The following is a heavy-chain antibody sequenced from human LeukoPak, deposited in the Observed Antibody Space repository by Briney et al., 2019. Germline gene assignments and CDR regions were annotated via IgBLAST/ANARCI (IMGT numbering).Heavy chain of an antibody. V-gene: IGHV3-21*01. D-gene: IGHD3-9*01. CDR1: GFTFSSYS. Sequence: PGGSLRLSCAASGFTFSSYSMNWVRQAPGKGLEWVSSISSSSSYIYYADSVKGRFTISRDNAKNSLYLQMNSLRAEDTAVYYCARDNFDWLSPFDYWGQGTLVTVSS. J-gene: IGHJ4*02. CDR3: ARDNFDWLSPFDY. CDR2: ISSSSSYI.